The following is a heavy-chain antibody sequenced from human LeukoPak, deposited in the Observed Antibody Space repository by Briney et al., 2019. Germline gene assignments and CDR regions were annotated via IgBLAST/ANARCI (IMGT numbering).Heavy chain of an antibody. Sequence: SETLSLTCSVSGGTIGNDYWSWIRLPPGKGLEWIGYIYYSGSANYNPSLSNRVTISVDTSKNQFSLSLSSVTTADASVYYCAGDRTGNNWFDPWGQGTLVTVSS. CDR3: AGDRTGNNWFDP. V-gene: IGHV4-59*01. D-gene: IGHD1-1*01. CDR2: IYYSGSA. J-gene: IGHJ5*01. CDR1: GGTIGNDY.